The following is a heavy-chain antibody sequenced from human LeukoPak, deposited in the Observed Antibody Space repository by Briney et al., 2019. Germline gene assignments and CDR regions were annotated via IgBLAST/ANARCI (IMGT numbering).Heavy chain of an antibody. D-gene: IGHD6-13*01. Sequence: GGSLRLSCAASGFTFSSYSMNWVRQAPGKGLEWVSYISSSSSTIYYADSVKGRFTISRDNAKNSLYLQMNSLRAEDTAVYYCARDGYSSSWYPSYYFDYWGQGTLVTVSS. V-gene: IGHV3-48*04. CDR1: GFTFSSYS. CDR2: ISSSSSTI. CDR3: ARDGYSSSWYPSYYFDY. J-gene: IGHJ4*02.